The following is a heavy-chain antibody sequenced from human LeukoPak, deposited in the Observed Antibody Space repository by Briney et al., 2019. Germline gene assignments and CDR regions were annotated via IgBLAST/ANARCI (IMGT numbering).Heavy chain of an antibody. Sequence: GGSLRLSCAASGFTFSSYSMNWVRQAPGKGLEWVSYISSSGSIYYADSVKGRFTISRDNAKNSLYLQMNSLRAEDTAVYYCVRRYMATSAEDFDHWGQGTLVTVSS. D-gene: IGHD5-24*01. J-gene: IGHJ4*02. CDR2: ISSSGSI. CDR1: GFTFSSYS. CDR3: VRRYMATSAEDFDH. V-gene: IGHV3-48*04.